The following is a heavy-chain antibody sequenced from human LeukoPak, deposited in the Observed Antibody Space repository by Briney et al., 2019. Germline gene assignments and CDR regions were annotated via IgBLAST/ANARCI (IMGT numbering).Heavy chain of an antibody. Sequence: PGGSLRLSCAASGFTFSSYAMSWVRQAPGKGREWVSAISGSDCTTSYADSMKGRFTSSKYNSKNTLYMQMNSLRAEDTALYYWAKNNTKSRYDYYYDSMDVCGQGNTVTVSS. CDR2: ISGSDCTT. J-gene: IGHJ6*02. CDR3: AKNNTKSRYDYYYDSMDV. D-gene: IGHD2-15*01. CDR1: GFTFSSYA. V-gene: IGHV3-23*01.